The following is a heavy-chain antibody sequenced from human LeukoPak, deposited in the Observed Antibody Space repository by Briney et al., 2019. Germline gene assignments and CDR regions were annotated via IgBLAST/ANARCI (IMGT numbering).Heavy chain of an antibody. J-gene: IGHJ4*02. D-gene: IGHD3-22*01. CDR1: GFPFSTYE. V-gene: IGHV3-48*03. Sequence: GGSLRLSFAASGFPFSTYEMNWVRPAPGKGLEWLSYITGSGSTKYYADSVRGRFTISRDNSKNSLYLQINSLRAEDTAVYYCARLLDISDHWGQGTLVTVSS. CDR2: ITGSGSTK. CDR3: ARLLDISDH.